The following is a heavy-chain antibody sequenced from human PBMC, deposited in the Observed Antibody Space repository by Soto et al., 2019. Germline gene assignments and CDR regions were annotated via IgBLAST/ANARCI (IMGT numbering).Heavy chain of an antibody. V-gene: IGHV1-18*01. CDR1: GYTFTSYG. Sequence: QVQLVQSGAEVKKPGASVKVSCKASGYTFTSYGISWVRQAPGQGLEWMGWISAYNGNTNYAQKLQGRVTTTTDTSTSTPYKEQRSLRSDDTAVYYCARDQTDYGDYYFDCWGQGPLVTVSS. D-gene: IGHD4-17*01. CDR2: ISAYNGNT. J-gene: IGHJ4*02. CDR3: ARDQTDYGDYYFDC.